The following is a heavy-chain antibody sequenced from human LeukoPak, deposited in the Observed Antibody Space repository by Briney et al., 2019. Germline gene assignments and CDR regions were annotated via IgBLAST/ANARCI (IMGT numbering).Heavy chain of an antibody. D-gene: IGHD2-15*01. V-gene: IGHV3-21*01. CDR3: ARAGGEAATPDYFDY. CDR1: GFTFSSYS. CDR2: ITSSSTYI. Sequence: GESLRLSCAAPGFTFSSYSMNWVRQAPGKGLEWVSCITSSSTYIYGDSVKGRFTISRDNAKNSLYLQMNSLRAEDTAVYYCARAGGEAATPDYFDYWGQGTLVTVPS. J-gene: IGHJ4*02.